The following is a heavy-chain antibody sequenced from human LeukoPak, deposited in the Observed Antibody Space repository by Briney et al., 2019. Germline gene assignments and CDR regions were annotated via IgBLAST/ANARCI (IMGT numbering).Heavy chain of an antibody. Sequence: GSSVKVSCKASGGTFSSYAISWVRQAPGQGLEWMGRIIPILGIANYAQKFQGRVTITADKSTSTAYMELSRLRSDDTAVYYCASHSGYYYYYYMDVWGKGTTVTVSS. D-gene: IGHD5-12*01. CDR2: IIPILGIA. J-gene: IGHJ6*03. V-gene: IGHV1-69*04. CDR3: ASHSGYYYYYYMDV. CDR1: GGTFSSYA.